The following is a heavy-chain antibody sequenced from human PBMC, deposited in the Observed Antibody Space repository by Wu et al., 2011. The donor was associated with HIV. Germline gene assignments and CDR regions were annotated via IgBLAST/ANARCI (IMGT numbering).Heavy chain of an antibody. CDR2: IIAIFDTP. D-gene: IGHD1-14*01. J-gene: IGHJ4*02. Sequence: QVQPVQSGAEVKKPGSSVKVSCKASGGTFNSYAISWVRQAPGQGLEWMGGIIAIFDTPTYARQFQGRVTLTADKSTGTAYLELSSLTSEDTAVYYCARDGTGDDVTSYFDYWGPGTLVIVSS. CDR3: ARDGTGDDVTSYFDY. V-gene: IGHV1-69*14. CDR1: GGTFNSYA.